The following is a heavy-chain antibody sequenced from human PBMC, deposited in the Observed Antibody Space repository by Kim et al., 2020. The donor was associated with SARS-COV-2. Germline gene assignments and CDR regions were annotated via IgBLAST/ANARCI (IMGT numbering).Heavy chain of an antibody. CDR3: NSLSSSWYYYYYGMDV. D-gene: IGHD6-13*01. CDR1: GGSISSSSYY. CDR2: IYYSGST. J-gene: IGHJ6*02. V-gene: IGHV4-39*01. Sequence: SETLSLTCTVSGGSISSSSYYWGWIRQPPGKGLEWIGSIYYSGSTYYNPSLKSRVTISVDTSKNQFSLKLSSVTAADTAVYYCNSLSSSWYYYYYGMDVWGQGTTVTVSS.